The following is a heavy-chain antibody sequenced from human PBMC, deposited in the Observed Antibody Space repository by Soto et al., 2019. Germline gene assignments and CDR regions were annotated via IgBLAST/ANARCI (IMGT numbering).Heavy chain of an antibody. V-gene: IGHV4-31*03. CDR3: ARAVPGFYGMDV. D-gene: IGHD3-10*01. CDR2: ISYLANT. CDR1: GGSISSGGYY. J-gene: IGHJ6*01. Sequence: QVQLQESGPRLVKPSQTLSLTCTVSGGSISSGGYYWSWIRQHPGKGLEWIGYISYLANTYYNPSLPSRVTISLDMSKSHFSRNLNSVTAADTATYYCARAVPGFYGMDVWGQGTTVAVSS.